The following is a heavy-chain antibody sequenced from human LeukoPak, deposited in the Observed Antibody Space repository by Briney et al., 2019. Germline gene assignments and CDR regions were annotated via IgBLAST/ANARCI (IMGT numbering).Heavy chain of an antibody. CDR3: ARESTQWELPDFDY. Sequence: GGSLRLSCAASGFTFSSYWMSWVRQAPGKGLEWVANIKQDGSEKYYADSVKGRFTISRDNSKNTLYLQMNSLRAEDTAVYYCARESTQWELPDFDYWGQGTLVTVSS. CDR2: IKQDGSEK. CDR1: GFTFSSYW. D-gene: IGHD1-26*01. J-gene: IGHJ4*02. V-gene: IGHV3-7*01.